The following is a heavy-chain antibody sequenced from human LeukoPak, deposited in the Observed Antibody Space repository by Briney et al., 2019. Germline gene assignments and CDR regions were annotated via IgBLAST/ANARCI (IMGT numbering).Heavy chain of an antibody. CDR2: IHYSGRT. D-gene: IGHD6-19*01. V-gene: IGHV4-39*01. CDR3: ARPNTSGWRSYFDY. J-gene: IGHJ4*02. Sequence: SGTLSLTCIVSGAFISSSPYYWGWIRLPPGKGLEYIGSIHYSGRTYYNPSLESRVTISVDTSKNQFSLELSSVNAADTAVYYCARPNTSGWRSYFDYWGQGSLVTVSS. CDR1: GAFISSSPYY.